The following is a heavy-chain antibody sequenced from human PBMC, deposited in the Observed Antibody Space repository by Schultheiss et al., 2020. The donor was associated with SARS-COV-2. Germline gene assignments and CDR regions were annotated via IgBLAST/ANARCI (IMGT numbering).Heavy chain of an antibody. V-gene: IGHV4-59*08. Sequence: SETLSLTCTVSGGSISSYYWSWIRQPPGKGLEWIGYIHYSGSTYYNPSLKSRVTISVDTSKNQFSLKLSSVTAADTAVYYCARQEDYYYYMDVWGKGTTVTVSS. CDR3: ARQEDYYYYMDV. CDR1: GGSISSYY. J-gene: IGHJ6*03. CDR2: IHYSGST.